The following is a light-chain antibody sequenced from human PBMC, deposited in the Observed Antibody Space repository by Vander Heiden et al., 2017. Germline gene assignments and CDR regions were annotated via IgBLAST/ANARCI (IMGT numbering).Light chain of an antibody. V-gene: IGLV2-8*01. Sequence: QSALTQPPSASGSPGQSLTISCTGPSSDVGGYNYVSCYQQHPGNAPKLMIYEVSKRPSGVPDRFSGSKSGNTASLTVSGLQAEDEADYYCSSYAGSNTWVFGGGTKLTVL. CDR1: SSDVGGYNY. CDR2: EVS. J-gene: IGLJ3*02. CDR3: SSYAGSNTWV.